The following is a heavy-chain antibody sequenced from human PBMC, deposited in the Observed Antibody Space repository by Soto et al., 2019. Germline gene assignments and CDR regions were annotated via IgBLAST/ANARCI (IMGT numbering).Heavy chain of an antibody. CDR1: GGSISSDNYS. Sequence: QLQLQESGSGLVKPSQTLSLTCAVSGGSISSDNYSWSWLRQPPGKGLEWIGYIYHRGSTYYNPSLKSRLTISVDRPKNQFSLKLSSVTAADTAVYYCARGGVVVPSTMRKTIPRLFYFNYWGQGTLVTVS. CDR3: ARGGVVVPSTMRKTIPRLFYFNY. V-gene: IGHV4-30-2*01. D-gene: IGHD2-2*01. J-gene: IGHJ4*02. CDR2: IYHRGST.